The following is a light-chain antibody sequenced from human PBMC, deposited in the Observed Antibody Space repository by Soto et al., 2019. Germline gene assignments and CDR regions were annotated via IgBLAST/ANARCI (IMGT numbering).Light chain of an antibody. CDR2: GAS. CDR3: QQYNNWPPT. Sequence: EIVMTQSPATLSVSPGERATLSCRASQSVSSNLAWYQQKPAQAPRLLIYGASRRAPGIPERFSGSGSGTDFTLTISRLEPEDFAVYYCQQYNNWPPTFGQGTKVDIK. CDR1: QSVSSN. V-gene: IGKV3D-15*01. J-gene: IGKJ1*01.